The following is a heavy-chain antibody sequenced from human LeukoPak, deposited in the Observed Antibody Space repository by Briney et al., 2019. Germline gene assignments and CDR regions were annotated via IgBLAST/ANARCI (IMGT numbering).Heavy chain of an antibody. V-gene: IGHV3-7*01. CDR3: ARVGYSSGWYNY. D-gene: IGHD6-19*01. CDR2: IKQDGSEK. Sequence: GGSLRLSCAASGFTFSSYGMHWIRQAPGKGLEWVANIKQDGSEKYYVDSVKGRFTISRDNAKNSLYLQMNSLRAEDTAVYYCARVGYSSGWYNYWGQGTLVTVSS. J-gene: IGHJ4*02. CDR1: GFTFSSYG.